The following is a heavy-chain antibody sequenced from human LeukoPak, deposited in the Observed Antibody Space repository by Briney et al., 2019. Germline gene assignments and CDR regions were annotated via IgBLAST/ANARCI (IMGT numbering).Heavy chain of an antibody. J-gene: IGHJ4*02. CDR1: GGSISSSSYY. Sequence: SETPSLTCTVSGGSISSSSYYWGWIRQPPGKGLEWIGSIYYSGSTYYNPSLKSRVTISVDTSKNQFSLKLSSVTAADTAVYYCARHLLEIDYWGQGTLVTVSS. V-gene: IGHV4-39*01. CDR2: IYYSGST. CDR3: ARHLLEIDY. D-gene: IGHD1-26*01.